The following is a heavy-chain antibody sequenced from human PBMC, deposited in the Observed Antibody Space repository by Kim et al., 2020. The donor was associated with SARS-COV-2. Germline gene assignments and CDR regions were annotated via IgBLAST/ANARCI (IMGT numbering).Heavy chain of an antibody. V-gene: IGHV6-1*01. CDR1: GDSVSSNSAA. CDR3: AREYRDSSGWPLNDAFDI. D-gene: IGHD6-19*01. Sequence: SQTLSLTCAISGDSVSSNSAAWNWIRQSPSRGLEWLGRTYYRSKWYNDYAVSVKSRITINPDTSKNQFSLQLNSVTPEDTAVYYCAREYRDSSGWPLNDAFDIWGQGTMVTVSS. CDR2: TYYRSKWYN. J-gene: IGHJ3*02.